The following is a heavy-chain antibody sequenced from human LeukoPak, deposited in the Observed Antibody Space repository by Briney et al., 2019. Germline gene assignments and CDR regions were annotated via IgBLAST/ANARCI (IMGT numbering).Heavy chain of an antibody. J-gene: IGHJ4*02. CDR3: ARVDWTPEYYFDY. D-gene: IGHD3/OR15-3a*01. CDR2: IIPIFGTA. V-gene: IGHV1-69*05. CDR1: GGTFSSHA. Sequence: SGKVSCKASGGTFSSHAISWVRQAPGQGLEWMGRIIPIFGTANYAQKFQGRVTITTDESTSTAYMELSSLRSEDTAVYYCARVDWTPEYYFDYWGQGTLVTVPS.